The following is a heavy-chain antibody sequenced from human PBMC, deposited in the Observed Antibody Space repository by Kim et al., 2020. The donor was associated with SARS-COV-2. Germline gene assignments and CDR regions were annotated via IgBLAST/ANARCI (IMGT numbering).Heavy chain of an antibody. V-gene: IGHV3-21*01. D-gene: IGHD6-13*01. Sequence: GGSLRLSCAASGFTFSSYSMNWVRQAPGKGLEWVSSISSSSSYIYYADSVKGRFTISRDNAKNSLYLQMNSLRAEDTAVYYCARDRRSSSWYDINGMDVWGQGTTVTVSS. CDR3: ARDRRSSSWYDINGMDV. CDR1: GFTFSSYS. CDR2: ISSSSSYI. J-gene: IGHJ6*02.